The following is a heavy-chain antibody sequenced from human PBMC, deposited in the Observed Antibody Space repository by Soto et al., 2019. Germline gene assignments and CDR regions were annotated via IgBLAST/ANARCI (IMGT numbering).Heavy chain of an antibody. D-gene: IGHD3-16*01. CDR3: ARETDGYDYVWVPRVAFDI. V-gene: IGHV3-30-3*01. J-gene: IGHJ3*02. Sequence: QVQLVESGGGVVQPGRSLRLSCAASGFTFSSYAMHWVRQAPGKGLEWVAVISYDGSNKYYADSVKGRFTISRDNSENSLYLQMNRLSAEDTAVYYCARETDGYDYVWVPRVAFDIWGQGTMVTVSS. CDR1: GFTFSSYA. CDR2: ISYDGSNK.